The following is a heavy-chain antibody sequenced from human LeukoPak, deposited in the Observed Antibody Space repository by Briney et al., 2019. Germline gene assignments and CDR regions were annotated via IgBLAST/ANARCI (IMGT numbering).Heavy chain of an antibody. Sequence: GASVKVSCKASGYTFTSYYMHWVRQAPGQGLEWMGIINPSGGSTSYAQKFQGRVTMTRDMSTSTVYIELSGLRSEDTAVYYCARAEKDYESIVVVVAAFDPWGQGTLVTVSS. CDR1: GYTFTSYY. V-gene: IGHV1-46*01. J-gene: IGHJ5*02. CDR2: INPSGGST. D-gene: IGHD2-15*01. CDR3: ARAEKDYESIVVVVAAFDP.